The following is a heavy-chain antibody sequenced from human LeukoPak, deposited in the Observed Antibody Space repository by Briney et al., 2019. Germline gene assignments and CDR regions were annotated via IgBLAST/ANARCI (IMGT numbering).Heavy chain of an antibody. J-gene: IGHJ4*02. CDR1: GFTFSSYW. Sequence: GGSLRLSCAASGFTFSSYWMNWARQAPGKGLEWVASINHNGNVNYYVDSVKGRFTISRDNAKNSLYLQMNSLRAEDTAVYYCAILDYWGQGTLVTVSS. CDR2: INHNGNVN. CDR3: AILDY. V-gene: IGHV3-7*01.